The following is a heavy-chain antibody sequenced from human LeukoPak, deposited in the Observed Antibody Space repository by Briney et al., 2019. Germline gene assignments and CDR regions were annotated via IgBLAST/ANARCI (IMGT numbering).Heavy chain of an antibody. Sequence: ASVTVSCKASGGTFISYAISWVRQAPGQGLEWMGRIFPILGITNYAQKIQGRVTITADKSTSTAYIELSSLRSEDTAVYYCARESNTKVRGVISYWGQGTRVTVSS. CDR3: ARESNTKVRGVISY. D-gene: IGHD3-10*01. J-gene: IGHJ4*02. CDR1: GGTFISYA. CDR2: IFPILGIT. V-gene: IGHV1-69*04.